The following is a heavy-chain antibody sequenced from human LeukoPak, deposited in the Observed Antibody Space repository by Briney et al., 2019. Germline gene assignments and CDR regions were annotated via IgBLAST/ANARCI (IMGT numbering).Heavy chain of an antibody. V-gene: IGHV3-43*02. CDR3: AIKTSAYGGSC. D-gene: IGHD4-23*01. J-gene: IGHJ4*02. CDR1: RFTFDDKA. CDR2: TSRDGGST. Sequence: GGSLRLSCAAYRFTFDDKARQWVRPAPGKVLEWVSLTSRDGGSTYYAGSVKGRFTISRDNSKRSLYLQMNSLRAEDTAFYYCAIKTSAYGGSCWGQGTLVTVSS.